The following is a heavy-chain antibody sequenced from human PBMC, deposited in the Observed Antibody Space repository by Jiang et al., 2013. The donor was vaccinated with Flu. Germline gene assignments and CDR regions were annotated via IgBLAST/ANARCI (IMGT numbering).Heavy chain of an antibody. CDR2: FYHSGGT. Sequence: GLVKPSETLSLTCTVSGASISSYYWSWIRQSPGKGLEWIGYFYHSGGTNYNPSLNGRVTLSLDTSKNQFSLKLSSVTAADTAVYYCARGFSSSWTGKDYFNYWGQGKLVIVSS. CDR1: GASISSYY. J-gene: IGHJ4*02. D-gene: IGHD6-13*01. V-gene: IGHV4-59*01. CDR3: ARGFSSSWTGKDYFNY.